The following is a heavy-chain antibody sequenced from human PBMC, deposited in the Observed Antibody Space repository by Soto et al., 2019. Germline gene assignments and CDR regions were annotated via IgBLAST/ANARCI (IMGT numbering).Heavy chain of an antibody. Sequence: GASVKVSCKASGGTFSSYAISWVRQAPGQGLEWMGGIIPIFGTANYAQKFQGRVTITADESTSTAYMELSSQRSEDTAVYYCAREYSSSVFSSFDYWGQGTLVTVS. J-gene: IGHJ4*02. CDR1: GGTFSSYA. V-gene: IGHV1-69*13. D-gene: IGHD6-6*01. CDR2: IIPIFGTA. CDR3: AREYSSSVFSSFDY.